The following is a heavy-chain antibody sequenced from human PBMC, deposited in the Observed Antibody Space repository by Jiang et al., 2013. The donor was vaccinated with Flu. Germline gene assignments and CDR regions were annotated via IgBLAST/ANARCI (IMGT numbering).Heavy chain of an antibody. CDR1: GGTFSRYA. V-gene: IGHV1-69*01. Sequence: GAEVKKPGSSVKVSCKASGGTFSRYAMNWVRQAPGQGLEWMGGIIPLFGTPNYAQKFQGRVTITADESTSTAYMELNSLRSEDTAVYYCARGWEAVSATGYNYWGQGTLVTVSS. D-gene: IGHD6-19*01. CDR3: ARGWEAVSATGYNY. CDR2: IIPLFGTP. J-gene: IGHJ4*02.